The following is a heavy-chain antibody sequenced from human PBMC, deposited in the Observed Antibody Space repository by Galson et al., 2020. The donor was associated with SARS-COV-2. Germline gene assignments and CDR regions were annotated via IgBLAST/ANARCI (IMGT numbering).Heavy chain of an antibody. CDR3: ARDLMSSSWYGFDY. CDR1: GFTFSSYG. V-gene: IGHV3-33*01. Sequence: GESLRLSCAASGFTFSSYGMNWVRQAPGKGLEWVAAIWYDGSNKYYADSVKGRFTISRDNSKNTLYLQMNSLRAEDTAVYYCARDLMSSSWYGFDYWGQGTLVTVSS. CDR2: IWYDGSNK. D-gene: IGHD6-13*01. J-gene: IGHJ4*02.